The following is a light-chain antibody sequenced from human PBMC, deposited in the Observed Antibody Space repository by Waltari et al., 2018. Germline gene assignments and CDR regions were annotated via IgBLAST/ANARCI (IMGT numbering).Light chain of an antibody. CDR2: GAS. J-gene: IGKJ2*01. Sequence: EIVLTQSPGTLSLSPGERATLSCRASLTVRSSYIAWYQQRPGQAPRLLIHGASSRATGIPDRFSGSGSGTDFTLTISGLEPDDFAVYFCELYDSSPPGYTFGQGTKLEI. CDR3: ELYDSSPPGYT. V-gene: IGKV3-20*01. CDR1: LTVRSSY.